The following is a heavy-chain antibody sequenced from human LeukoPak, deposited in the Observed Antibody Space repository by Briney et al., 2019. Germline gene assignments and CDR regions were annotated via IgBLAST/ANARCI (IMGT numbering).Heavy chain of an antibody. D-gene: IGHD2-2*02. V-gene: IGHV3-30-3*01. CDR2: ISDDGSNK. Sequence: PGRSLRLSCAASGFTFSYYAMHWVRQTPGKGLEWVAVISDDGSNKYYADSVRGRFTISRDNSKNTLSLQMNNLRAEDTAVYYCASGYCSTTKCYRGLDSWGQGTLVTVSS. J-gene: IGHJ4*02. CDR3: ASGYCSTTKCYRGLDS. CDR1: GFTFSYYA.